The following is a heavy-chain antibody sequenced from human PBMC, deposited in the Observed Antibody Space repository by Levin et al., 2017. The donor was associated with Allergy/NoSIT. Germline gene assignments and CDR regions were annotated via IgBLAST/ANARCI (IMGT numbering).Heavy chain of an antibody. CDR2: ISGDSGAV. V-gene: IGHV3-48*01. J-gene: IGHJ4*02. D-gene: IGHD3-10*02. Sequence: GGSLRLSCAASGFTFSSYSMNWVRQAPGKGLEWVSYISGDSGAVYYADSVKGRFSISRDNVKRSLYLQMNGLRAEDMAVYYCARADGMLALYFDSWGQGSVVTVSS. CDR3: ARADGMLALYFDS. CDR1: GFTFSSYS.